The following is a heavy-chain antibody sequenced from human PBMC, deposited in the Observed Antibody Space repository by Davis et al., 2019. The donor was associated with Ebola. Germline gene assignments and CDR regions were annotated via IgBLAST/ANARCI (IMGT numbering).Heavy chain of an antibody. CDR3: ARDYYYYGMDV. Sequence: LRLSCAASGFTFSSYAMSWVRQPPGKGLEWIGEINHSGSTNYNPSLKSRVTISVDTSKNQFSLKLSSVTAADTAVYYCARDYYYYGMDVWGQGTTVTVSS. V-gene: IGHV4-34*09. CDR1: GFTFSSYA. J-gene: IGHJ6*02. CDR2: INHSGST.